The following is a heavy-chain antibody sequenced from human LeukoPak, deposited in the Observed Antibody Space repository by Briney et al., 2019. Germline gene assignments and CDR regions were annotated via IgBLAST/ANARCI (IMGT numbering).Heavy chain of an antibody. CDR2: IKTDASEK. V-gene: IGHV3-7*01. J-gene: IGHJ1*01. CDR1: GFIFSNCW. CDR3: ATYSTRNAREFQS. D-gene: IGHD4-11*01. Sequence: GGSLRLSCETYGFIFSNCWMTCVRQAPGKGLEWVANIKTDASEKYYADSVKGRFTISRDNAKMSLYLQMNSLRVEDTAVYYCATYSTRNAREFQSWGQGTLVTVSS.